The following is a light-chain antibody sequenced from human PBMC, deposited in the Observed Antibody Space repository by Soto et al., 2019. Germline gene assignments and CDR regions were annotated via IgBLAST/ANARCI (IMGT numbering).Light chain of an antibody. CDR3: QPYDNLPLT. V-gene: IGKV1-33*01. CDR1: QDISNY. CDR2: DAY. Sequence: DIKMTQSPSSLCASVGARVTITGQASQDISNYLNWYQQKPGKAPKLLIYDAYNLETGVTSRFSGSGSGTDFTLTISSLQPEDIATYYCQPYDNLPLTVGGGTKVEIK. J-gene: IGKJ4*01.